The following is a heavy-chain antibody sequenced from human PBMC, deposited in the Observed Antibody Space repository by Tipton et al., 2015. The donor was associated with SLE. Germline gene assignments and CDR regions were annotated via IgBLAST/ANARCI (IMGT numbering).Heavy chain of an antibody. D-gene: IGHD6-19*01. CDR2: IYHSGNT. Sequence: TLSLTCTVSGGSLSGGDYYWGWIRQPPGKGLAWIGFIYHSGNTFYNPSLESRLTMSVDTSKNQFSLTLTSVTAADTAVYYCARAEQWLVRDAFDIWGQGTMVTVSS. J-gene: IGHJ3*02. CDR1: GGSLSGGDYY. V-gene: IGHV4-30-4*01. CDR3: ARAEQWLVRDAFDI.